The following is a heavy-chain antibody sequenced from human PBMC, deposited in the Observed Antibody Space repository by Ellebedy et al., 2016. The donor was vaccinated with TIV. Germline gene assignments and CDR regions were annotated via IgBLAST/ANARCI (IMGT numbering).Heavy chain of an antibody. CDR2: ISGGGSST. CDR1: GFTFSSYA. J-gene: IGHJ4*02. Sequence: GESLKISXAASGFTFSSYAMSWVRQAPGKGLEWVSAISGGGSSTYYADSVKGRFTISRDNSKNTLYLQMNSLRAEDTAVYYCAKRNGGIAAFEGGYWGQGTLVTVSS. V-gene: IGHV3-23*01. CDR3: AKRNGGIAAFEGGY. D-gene: IGHD6-25*01.